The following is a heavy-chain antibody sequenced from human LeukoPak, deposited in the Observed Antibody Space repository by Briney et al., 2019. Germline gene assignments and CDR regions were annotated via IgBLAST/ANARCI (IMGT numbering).Heavy chain of an antibody. J-gene: IGHJ4*02. CDR1: GFTFSSYA. V-gene: IGHV3-30-3*01. D-gene: IGHD3-10*01. CDR2: ISYDGSNK. Sequence: GGSLRLSCAASGFTFSSYAMHWVRQAPGKGLEWVAVISYDGSNKYYADSVKGRFTIPRDNSKNTLHLQMNSLRAEDTAVYYCASLRGGDYWGQGTLVTVSS. CDR3: ASLRGGDY.